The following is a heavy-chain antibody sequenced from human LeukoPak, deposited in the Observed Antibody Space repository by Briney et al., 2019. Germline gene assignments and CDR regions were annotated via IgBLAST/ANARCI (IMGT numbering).Heavy chain of an antibody. D-gene: IGHD7-27*01. CDR2: IYYSGST. CDR3: ARGTGDGGFDY. Sequence: SETLSLTCTVSGGSISSSSYYWGWIRQPPGKGLEWIGSIYYSGSTNYNPSLKSRVTISVDTSKNQFSLKLSSVTAADAAVYYCARGTGDGGFDYWGQGTLVTVSS. J-gene: IGHJ4*02. V-gene: IGHV4-39*07. CDR1: GGSISSSSYY.